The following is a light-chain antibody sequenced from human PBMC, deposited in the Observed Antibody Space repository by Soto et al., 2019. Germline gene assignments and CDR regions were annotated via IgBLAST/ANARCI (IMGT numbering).Light chain of an antibody. V-gene: IGLV2-23*02. CDR1: SGDVGGYNL. CDR3: CSYAGNSEV. CDR2: EVT. J-gene: IGLJ1*01. Sequence: QSALTQPASGSGSPGQSSSITCTRTSGDVGGYNLVSWYQQHPGKAPKLMIYEVTERPSGVSNRFSGSKSGNTASLTISGLQPDDEADYYCCSYAGNSEVFGTGTKVTVL.